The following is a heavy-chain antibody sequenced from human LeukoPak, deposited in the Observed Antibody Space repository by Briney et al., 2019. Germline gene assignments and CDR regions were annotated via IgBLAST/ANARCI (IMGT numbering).Heavy chain of an antibody. J-gene: IGHJ4*02. D-gene: IGHD3-9*01. Sequence: ASVTVSCKASGYTFTGYYMHWVRQAPGQGLERMRWINPNSGGTNYAQKFQGWVTMTRDTSISTAYMELSRLRSDDTAAYYCARGDDILTYYFDYWGQGTLVTVSS. V-gene: IGHV1-2*04. CDR3: ARGDDILTYYFDY. CDR1: GYTFTGYY. CDR2: INPNSGGT.